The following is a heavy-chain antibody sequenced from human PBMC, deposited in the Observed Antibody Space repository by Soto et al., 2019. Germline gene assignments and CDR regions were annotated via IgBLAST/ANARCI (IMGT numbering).Heavy chain of an antibody. V-gene: IGHV5-51*01. CDR1: GYSFTSYW. CDR2: IYPGDSDA. D-gene: IGHD2-2*01. CDR3: ARAGVPAATNYYYYGMDV. J-gene: IGHJ6*02. Sequence: SGESLKISCKGSGYSFTSYWIGWVRQMPGKGLEWMGIIYPGDSDARYSPSFQGQVTISADKSISTAYLQWSSLKASDTAMYYCARAGVPAATNYYYYGMDVWGQGTTVTVSS.